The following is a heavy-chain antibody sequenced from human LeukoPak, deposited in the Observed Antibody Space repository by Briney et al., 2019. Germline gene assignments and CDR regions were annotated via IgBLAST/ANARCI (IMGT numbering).Heavy chain of an antibody. V-gene: IGHV3-23*01. CDR1: GFTFSSYA. J-gene: IGHJ4*02. Sequence: GGSLRLSCAASGFTFSSYAMSWVRQAPGKGLEWVSAISGSGGSTYYVDSVKGRFTISRDNFKNTLYLQMNSLRAEDTAVYYCATVRDYDSSGYSDYWGQGTLVTVSS. CDR2: ISGSGGST. D-gene: IGHD3-22*01. CDR3: ATVRDYDSSGYSDY.